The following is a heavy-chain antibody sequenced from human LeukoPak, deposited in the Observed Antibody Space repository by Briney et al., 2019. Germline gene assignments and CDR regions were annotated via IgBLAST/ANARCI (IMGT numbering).Heavy chain of an antibody. CDR1: GFTFSNYG. V-gene: IGHV3-30*04. CDR3: AREGHYDILTGYSPLEYYYYYMDV. Sequence: GGSLRLSCAASGFTFSNYGIHWVRQAPGKGLEWVAVISSDGSDKHYAASVKGRFTISRDNSKNTLYLQMNSLRAEDTATYYCAREGHYDILTGYSPLEYYYYYMDVWGKGPTVTVS. CDR2: ISSDGSDK. J-gene: IGHJ6*03. D-gene: IGHD3-9*01.